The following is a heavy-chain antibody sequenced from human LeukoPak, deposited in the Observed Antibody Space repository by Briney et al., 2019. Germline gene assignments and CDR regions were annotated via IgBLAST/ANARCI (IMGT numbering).Heavy chain of an antibody. J-gene: IGHJ5*02. Sequence: GASLQISCQGSGSSFTSYWIGWVRQVPGKGLEWMGIIYPGDSDTRYSPSFQGQVTISADKSISTAYLQWSSLKASDTAMYYCARQRKTYYYGSGSYTSNWFDPWGQGTLVTVSS. D-gene: IGHD3-10*01. CDR3: ARQRKTYYYGSGSYTSNWFDP. CDR2: IYPGDSDT. V-gene: IGHV5-51*01. CDR1: GSSFTSYW.